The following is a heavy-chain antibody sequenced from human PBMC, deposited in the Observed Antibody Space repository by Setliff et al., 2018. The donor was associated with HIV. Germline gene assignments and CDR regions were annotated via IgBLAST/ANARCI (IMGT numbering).Heavy chain of an antibody. CDR3: TRLWHENWGGVDY. D-gene: IGHD3-16*01. Sequence: LGESLKISCKGSGYSFSSYWIGWVRQMPGKGLEFIGLLYPADSNIRYSPSFQGQVTISVDKSTNTAFLQWTSLRASDTAMYYCTRLWHENWGGVDYWGQGTLVTVSS. V-gene: IGHV5-51*01. J-gene: IGHJ4*02. CDR2: LYPADSNI. CDR1: GYSFSSYW.